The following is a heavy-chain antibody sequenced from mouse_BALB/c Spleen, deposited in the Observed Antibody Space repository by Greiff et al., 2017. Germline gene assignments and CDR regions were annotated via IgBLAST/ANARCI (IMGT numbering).Heavy chain of an antibody. D-gene: IGHD2-12*01. CDR3: ARRGYSPRGFAY. J-gene: IGHJ3*01. Sequence: DVKLVESGGGLVKPGGSLKLSCAASGFAFSSYDMSWVRQTPEKRLEWVAYISSGGGSTYYPDTVKGRFTISRDNAKNTLYLQMSSLKSEDTAMYYCARRGYSPRGFAYWGQGTLVTVSA. CDR1: GFAFSSYD. V-gene: IGHV5-12-1*01. CDR2: ISSGGGST.